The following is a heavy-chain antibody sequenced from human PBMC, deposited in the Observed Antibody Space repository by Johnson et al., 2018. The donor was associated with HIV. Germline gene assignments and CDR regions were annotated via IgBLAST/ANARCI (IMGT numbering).Heavy chain of an antibody. D-gene: IGHD6-13*01. V-gene: IGHV3-66*02. CDR1: GFTVSSNY. Sequence: MLLVESGGGLVQPGGSLRLSCAASGFTVSSNYMSWVRQAPGKGLEWVSVIYSGGSTYYADSVKGRFTISRDNSKNTLYLQMNSLRAEDTAVYYCAKEGWAAAQEGWGAFDIWGQGTMVTVSS. CDR2: IYSGGST. CDR3: AKEGWAAAQEGWGAFDI. J-gene: IGHJ3*02.